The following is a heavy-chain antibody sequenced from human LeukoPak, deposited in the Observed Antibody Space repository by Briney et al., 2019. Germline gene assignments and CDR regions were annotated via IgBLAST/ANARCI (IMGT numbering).Heavy chain of an antibody. CDR1: GYTFNTYA. Sequence: VSVKVSCTASGYTFNTYAISWVRQAPGQGLEWMGWISPYSGNTNSAQKFQGRLTMTTDTSTSAAYMELRSLRSDDTAVYYCARDRGLLYGSSGCLDSWGQGTVDPVSS. J-gene: IGHJ4*02. CDR2: ISPYSGNT. D-gene: IGHD6-19*01. CDR3: ARDRGLLYGSSGCLDS. V-gene: IGHV1-18*01.